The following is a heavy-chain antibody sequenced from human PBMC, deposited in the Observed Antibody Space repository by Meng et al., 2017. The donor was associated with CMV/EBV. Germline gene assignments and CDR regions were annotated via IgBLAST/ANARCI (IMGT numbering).Heavy chain of an antibody. D-gene: IGHD2-2*02. CDR3: ARDGRPNCSSTSFYTAYYFDY. CDR2: INPSGGST. CDR1: GYIFTSYY. J-gene: IGHJ4*02. Sequence: ASVQVSCKASGYIFTSYYMHWVRQAPGHGLEWMGIINPSGGSTSYAQKFQGRVTMTSDTSTSTVYMELSSLRSEDTAVYYCARDGRPNCSSTSFYTAYYFDYWGQGTLVTVSS. V-gene: IGHV1-46*01.